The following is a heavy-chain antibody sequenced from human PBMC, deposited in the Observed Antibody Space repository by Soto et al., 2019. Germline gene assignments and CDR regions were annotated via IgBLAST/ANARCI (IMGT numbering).Heavy chain of an antibody. J-gene: IGHJ6*02. Sequence: LRSAGNGSGYNFATYRISWVFKMAGKGLDWLGIIYRGDSNARHSPSFQGQVTISADKSISTAYLQWSSLKASDTAIYYCATREKIVSKPSLILGIAVAGKRGCGMDVWGHATTVTVSS. V-gene: IGHV5-51*01. CDR3: ATREKIVSKPSLILGIAVAGKRGCGMDV. CDR1: GYNFATYR. CDR2: IYRGDSNA. D-gene: IGHD6-19*01.